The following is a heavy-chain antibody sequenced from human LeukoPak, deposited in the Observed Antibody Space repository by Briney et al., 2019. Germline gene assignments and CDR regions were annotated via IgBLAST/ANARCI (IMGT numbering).Heavy chain of an antibody. CDR2: INPNSGGT. CDR3: AREGYCSGGSCDGIFDY. J-gene: IGHJ4*02. D-gene: IGHD2-15*01. Sequence: ASVKVSCKASGYTFTGYYMHWVRQAPGQGLEWMGWINPNSGGTNYAQKFQGWVTMTRDTSISTAYMELSRLRSDDTAVYYCAREGYCSGGSCDGIFDYWGQGTLVTVSS. V-gene: IGHV1-2*04. CDR1: GYTFTGYY.